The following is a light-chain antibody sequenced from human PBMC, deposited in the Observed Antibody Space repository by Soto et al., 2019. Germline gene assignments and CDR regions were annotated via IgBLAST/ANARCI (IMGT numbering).Light chain of an antibody. CDR1: NIGSKS. V-gene: IGLV3-21*02. CDR3: QVWDTNSDLYV. CDR2: DNS. Sequence: SSELTQPPSVSVAPGQTARITCGGKNIGSKSVHWYQQKPGQAPVLVVSDNSDRPSGIPERFSGSNSGNTATLTISSVEAGDEADFYCQVWDTNSDLYVFGPGTKLTVL. J-gene: IGLJ1*01.